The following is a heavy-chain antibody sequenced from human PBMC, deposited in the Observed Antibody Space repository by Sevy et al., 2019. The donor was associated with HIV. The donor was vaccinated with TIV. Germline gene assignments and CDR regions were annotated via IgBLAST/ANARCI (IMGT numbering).Heavy chain of an antibody. CDR1: GFTFSSYA. CDR2: LSYDGSKR. Sequence: GGSLRLSCAASGFTFSSYAMHWVRQAPGKGLEWVAVLSYDGSKRYYADSVKGRFTISRDTSKNTLNLQMNSLRAEDTAVYYCAKDAGYDFGWYPGYWGQGTLVTVSS. J-gene: IGHJ4*02. V-gene: IGHV3-30*18. CDR3: AKDAGYDFGWYPGY. D-gene: IGHD6-19*01.